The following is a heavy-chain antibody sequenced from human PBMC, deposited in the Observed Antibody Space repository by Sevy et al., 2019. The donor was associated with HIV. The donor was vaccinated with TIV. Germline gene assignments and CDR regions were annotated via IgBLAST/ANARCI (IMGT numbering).Heavy chain of an antibody. CDR2: LSFGCGEI. V-gene: IGHV3-23*01. CDR1: GFTINKYS. D-gene: IGHD2-8*01. Sequence: GGSLRLSCAASGFTINKYSMSWVRQPLGKGLEWVSTLSFGCGEINYADSVKGRFTISRDNSKSSVYLQMNNLRPEDTAVYYCAREGCTKPHDYWGQGTLVTVSS. CDR3: AREGCTKPHDY. J-gene: IGHJ4*02.